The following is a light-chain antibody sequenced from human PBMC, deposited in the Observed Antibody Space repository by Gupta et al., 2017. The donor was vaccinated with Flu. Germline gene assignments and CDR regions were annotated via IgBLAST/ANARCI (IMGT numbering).Light chain of an antibody. Sequence: QSALTQPASVSGSPGQSITISCTGTSRDVGDYNRVSWYQQHPGKAPKLIVYEVSNRPSGVSNRFSGSKSGNTASLTISGLQADDEADYYCSSYTRSTASIIAWVFGGGTKVTVL. CDR2: EVS. V-gene: IGLV2-14*01. J-gene: IGLJ3*02. CDR3: SSYTRSTASIIAWV. CDR1: SRDVGDYNR.